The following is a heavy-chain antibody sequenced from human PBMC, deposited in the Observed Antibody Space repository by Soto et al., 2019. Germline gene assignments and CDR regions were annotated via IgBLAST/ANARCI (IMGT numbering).Heavy chain of an antibody. Sequence: QMQLVQSGAEVKKPGSSVKVSCKASGVIFNTHAISWVRQAPRQGLEWVGGIIPVFKSTNYAQQFQGRVTITADESTSTAYMELNSLRSEDPAVYYCARGGDITGTGGPFDYWGQGTLVTVSS. CDR2: IIPVFKST. CDR1: GVIFNTHA. D-gene: IGHD1-1*01. V-gene: IGHV1-69*01. CDR3: ARGGDITGTGGPFDY. J-gene: IGHJ4*02.